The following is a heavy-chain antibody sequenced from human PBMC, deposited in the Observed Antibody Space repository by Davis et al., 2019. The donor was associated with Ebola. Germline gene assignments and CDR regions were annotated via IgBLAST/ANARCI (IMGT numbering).Heavy chain of an antibody. CDR3: TTPGGQDSGYDVFDI. CDR2: INPNDGRT. J-gene: IGHJ3*02. Sequence: ASVPVSCLASRYTFHHYYILWVRHAPGQGSEGMGIINPNDGRTIYAQKFQGRVTVSRDTSTTTVYMDLSSLRSEDTALYYCTTPGGQDSGYDVFDIWGQGTMVTVAS. CDR1: RYTFHHYY. V-gene: IGHV1-46*03. D-gene: IGHD5-12*01.